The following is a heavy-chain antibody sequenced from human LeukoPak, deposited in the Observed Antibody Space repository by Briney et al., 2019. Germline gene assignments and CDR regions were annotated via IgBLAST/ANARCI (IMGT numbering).Heavy chain of an antibody. CDR2: IYPGDSDT. Sequence: GESLKISCKGSGYSFTSYCIGWVRQMPGKGLEWMGIIYPGDSDTRYSPSFQGQVTISADKSISTAYLQWSSLKASDTAMYYCARSNSRGVSNYYFDYWGQGTLVTVSS. J-gene: IGHJ4*02. CDR1: GYSFTSYC. CDR3: ARSNSRGVSNYYFDY. V-gene: IGHV5-51*01. D-gene: IGHD3-10*01.